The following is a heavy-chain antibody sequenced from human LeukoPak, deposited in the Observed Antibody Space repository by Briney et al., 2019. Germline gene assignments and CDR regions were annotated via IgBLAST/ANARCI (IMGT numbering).Heavy chain of an antibody. J-gene: IGHJ6*03. Sequence: GGSLRLSCAASGFSVSSNFMSWVRQAPGKGLEWASVIYSGGTTYYADSVKGRFTISRDNSKNTLSLQMNNLRAEDTAVYYCARDGYGNNYMDVWGKGTMVTVSS. D-gene: IGHD1/OR15-1a*01. CDR2: IYSGGTT. CDR3: ARDGYGNNYMDV. V-gene: IGHV3-53*01. CDR1: GFSVSSNF.